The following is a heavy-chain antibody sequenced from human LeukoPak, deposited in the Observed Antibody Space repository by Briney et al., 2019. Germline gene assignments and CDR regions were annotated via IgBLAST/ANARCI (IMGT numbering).Heavy chain of an antibody. D-gene: IGHD3-9*01. CDR1: GFTFSSYS. CDR2: ISSSSSYI. CDR3: ARDTAGVLRYFDWLNDGMDV. J-gene: IGHJ6*02. Sequence: GGSLRLSCAASGFTFSSYSMNWVRQAPGKGLEWVSSISSSSSYIYYADSVKGRFTISRDNAKNSLYMQMNSLRAEDTAVYYSARDTAGVLRYFDWLNDGMDVWGQGTTVTVSS. V-gene: IGHV3-21*01.